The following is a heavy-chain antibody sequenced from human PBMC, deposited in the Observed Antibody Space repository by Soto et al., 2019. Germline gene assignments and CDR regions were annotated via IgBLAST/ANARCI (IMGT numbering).Heavy chain of an antibody. CDR1: GYTFTSYY. D-gene: IGHD6-6*01. Sequence: QVQLVQSGAEVKKPGASVKVSCKASGYTFTSYYINWVRQATGQGLEWMGWMNPNSGNTGYAQKFQGRVTMTRNTSISTAYMELSSLRSEDTAVYYCARVRDAVADRLDFDYWGQGTLVTVSS. CDR3: ARVRDAVADRLDFDY. V-gene: IGHV1-8*01. CDR2: MNPNSGNT. J-gene: IGHJ4*02.